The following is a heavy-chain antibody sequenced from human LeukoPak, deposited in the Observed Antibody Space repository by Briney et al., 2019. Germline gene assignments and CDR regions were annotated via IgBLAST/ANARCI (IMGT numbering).Heavy chain of an antibody. Sequence: GGSLRLSCAASGFTFSSYGMSWVRQAPGKGLEWVSAISGSGGSTYYADSVKGRFTISRDNSKNTLYLQMNSLRAEDTAVYYCAKLGSPDYYYYYYMDVWGKGTTVTISS. CDR3: AKLGSPDYYYYYYMDV. J-gene: IGHJ6*03. D-gene: IGHD1-26*01. CDR1: GFTFSSYG. V-gene: IGHV3-23*01. CDR2: ISGSGGST.